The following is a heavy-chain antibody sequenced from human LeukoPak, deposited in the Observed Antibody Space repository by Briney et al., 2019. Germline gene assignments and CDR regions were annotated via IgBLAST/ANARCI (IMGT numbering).Heavy chain of an antibody. J-gene: IGHJ4*02. CDR1: GFTFDGYA. CDR2: ISWNSGSI. Sequence: SLRLSCAASGFTFDGYAVHWVRQAPGKGLEWVAGISWNSGSIGYADSVKGRFSISRDNAKNSLYLQMNSLRAEDTALYYCAKGRHYDILTGYFDYWGQGTLVTVSS. D-gene: IGHD3-9*01. V-gene: IGHV3-9*01. CDR3: AKGRHYDILTGYFDY.